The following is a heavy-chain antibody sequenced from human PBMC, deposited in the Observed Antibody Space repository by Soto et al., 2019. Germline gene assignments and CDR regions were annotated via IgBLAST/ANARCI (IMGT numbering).Heavy chain of an antibody. CDR3: AKATQDYYDSSGYYVAGAFNI. Sequence: GGSLRLSCAASGFTFSSYAMSWVRQAPGKGLEWVSAISGSGGSTYYADSVKGRFTISRDNSKNTLYLQMNSLRAEDTAVYYCAKATQDYYDSSGYYVAGAFNIWGQGTMVTVSS. D-gene: IGHD3-22*01. V-gene: IGHV3-23*01. CDR2: ISGSGGST. CDR1: GFTFSSYA. J-gene: IGHJ3*02.